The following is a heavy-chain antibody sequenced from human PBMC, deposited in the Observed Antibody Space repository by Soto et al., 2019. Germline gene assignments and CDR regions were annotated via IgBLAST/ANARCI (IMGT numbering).Heavy chain of an antibody. CDR2: IDPSDSYT. J-gene: IGHJ4*02. CDR3: VSSGDFDY. Sequence: GESLKIACKGSVYSFTSYWISWVRQMPGKGLEWMGRIDPSDSYTNYSPSFQGHVTISADKSISTAYLQWSSLKASDTAMYYCVSSGDFDYWGQGTLVTVSS. D-gene: IGHD1-26*01. CDR1: VYSFTSYW. V-gene: IGHV5-10-1*01.